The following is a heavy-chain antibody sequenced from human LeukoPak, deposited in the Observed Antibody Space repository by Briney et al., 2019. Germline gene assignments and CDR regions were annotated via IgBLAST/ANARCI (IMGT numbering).Heavy chain of an antibody. J-gene: IGHJ4*02. V-gene: IGHV3-48*04. CDR1: GFTFSSYS. Sequence: PGGSLRLSCAASGFTFSSYSMNWVRQAPGKGLEWVSYIRSSSSTIYYADSVKGRFTISRDNAKNSLYLQMNSLRAEDTAVYYCARNTPVWDYYFDYWGQGTLVTVSS. CDR2: IRSSSSTI. D-gene: IGHD1-14*01. CDR3: ARNTPVWDYYFDY.